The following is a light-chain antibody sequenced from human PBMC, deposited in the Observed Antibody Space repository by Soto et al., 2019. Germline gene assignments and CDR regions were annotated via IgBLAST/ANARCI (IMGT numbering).Light chain of an antibody. Sequence: QSVLTQRASVSGSPGQSITISCTGTSSDVGGYNYVSWYQQHPDKAPRLMIYDVSNRPSGVSDRFSGSKSGDTASLTISGLQAEDEADYYCTSFTSRHTYVFGTGTKVTVL. J-gene: IGLJ1*01. CDR2: DVS. V-gene: IGLV2-14*03. CDR3: TSFTSRHTYV. CDR1: SSDVGGYNY.